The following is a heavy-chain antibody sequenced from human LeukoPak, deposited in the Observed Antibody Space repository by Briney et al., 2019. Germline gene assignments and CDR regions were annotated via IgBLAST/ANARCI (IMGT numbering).Heavy chain of an antibody. CDR2: IWYDGSNK. D-gene: IGHD5-18*01. Sequence: GRSLRLSCAASGFTYSSYGMHWVRQAPGKGLEWVAVIWYDGSNKYYADSVKGRFTISRDNSKNTLYLQMNSLRAEDTAVYYCARGYSYGYSGAFDIWGQGTMVTVSS. J-gene: IGHJ3*02. V-gene: IGHV3-33*01. CDR3: ARGYSYGYSGAFDI. CDR1: GFTYSSYG.